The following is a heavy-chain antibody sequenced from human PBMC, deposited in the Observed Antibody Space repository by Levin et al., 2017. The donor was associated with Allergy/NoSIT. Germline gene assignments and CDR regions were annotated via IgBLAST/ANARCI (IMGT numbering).Heavy chain of an antibody. D-gene: IGHD3-10*01. Sequence: SCAASGFTFSSYAMHWVRQAPGKGLEWVAVISYDGSNKYYADSVKGRFTISRDNSKNTLYLQMNSLRAEDTAVYYCARDLYYGSGSYYYYYYYGMDVWGQGTTVTVSS. V-gene: IGHV3-30-3*01. J-gene: IGHJ6*02. CDR3: ARDLYYGSGSYYYYYYYGMDV. CDR1: GFTFSSYA. CDR2: ISYDGSNK.